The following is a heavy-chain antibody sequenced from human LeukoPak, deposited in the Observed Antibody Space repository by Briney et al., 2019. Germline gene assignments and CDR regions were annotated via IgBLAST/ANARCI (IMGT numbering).Heavy chain of an antibody. CDR3: ARDVSGYDFNWFDP. J-gene: IGHJ5*02. Sequence: SVKVSCTASGGXFSSYAISWVRQAPGQGLEWMGGIIPIFGTANYAQKFQGRVTITADESTSTAYMELSSLRSEDTAVYYCARDVSGYDFNWFDPWGQGTLVTVSS. CDR1: GGXFSSYA. D-gene: IGHD5-12*01. CDR2: IIPIFGTA. V-gene: IGHV1-69*13.